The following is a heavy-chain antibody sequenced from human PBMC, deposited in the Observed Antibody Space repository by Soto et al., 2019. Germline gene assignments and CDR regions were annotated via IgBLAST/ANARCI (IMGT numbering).Heavy chain of an antibody. Sequence: SRRLSWAASGFTFSSYAIIWASHAAGKGLEWISYSSNSGTYTRYSDAVKGRFSISRDNAKNSLYLQINSLRGEDTARYYCARSGDNYNVLDYWGQGTPVTVSS. D-gene: IGHD3-10*02. CDR1: GFTFSSYA. CDR2: SSNSGTYT. J-gene: IGHJ4*02. CDR3: ARSGDNYNVLDY. V-gene: IGHV3-21*05.